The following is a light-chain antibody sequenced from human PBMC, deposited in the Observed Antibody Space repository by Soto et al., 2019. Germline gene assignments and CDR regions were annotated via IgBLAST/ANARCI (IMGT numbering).Light chain of an antibody. CDR3: QQSYSTPPYT. V-gene: IGKV1-39*01. Sequence: DIQMTQSPSSLSASVGDRVTITCRASQSISSYLNWYQQKPVKAPKLLIYAASSLQSGVPSRFSGSGSGTDFPLTISSLQPEDFATYYCQQSYSTPPYTFGQGTKRESK. CDR2: AAS. J-gene: IGKJ2*01. CDR1: QSISSY.